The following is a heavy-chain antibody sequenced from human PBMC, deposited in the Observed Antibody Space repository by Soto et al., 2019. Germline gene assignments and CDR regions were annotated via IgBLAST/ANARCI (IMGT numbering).Heavy chain of an antibody. CDR1: GFTFSSYS. CDR2: ISSSSTI. V-gene: IGHV3-48*02. CDR3: AREGYCSGGSCYSGLDY. Sequence: GGSLRLSCAASGFTFSSYSMNWVRQAPGKGLEWVSYISSSSTIYYADSVKGRFTISRDNAKNSLYLQMNSLRDEDTAVYYCAREGYCSGGSCYSGLDYWGQGTLVTVSS. J-gene: IGHJ4*02. D-gene: IGHD2-15*01.